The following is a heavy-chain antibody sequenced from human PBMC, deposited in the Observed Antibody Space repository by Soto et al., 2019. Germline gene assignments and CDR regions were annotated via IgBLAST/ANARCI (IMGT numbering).Heavy chain of an antibody. D-gene: IGHD2-21*01. J-gene: IGHJ4*02. V-gene: IGHV4-31*03. CDR1: AGSISSGGYY. CDR3: ARATVPGVVGDY. Sequence: PSETLSLTCTVSAGSISSGGYYWSWIRQHPGKGLEWIGYIYYSGSTYYNPSLKGRVTISVDTSKNQFSLKLSSVTAADTAVYCFARATVPGVVGDYRGQGTLVTVSS. CDR2: IYYSGST.